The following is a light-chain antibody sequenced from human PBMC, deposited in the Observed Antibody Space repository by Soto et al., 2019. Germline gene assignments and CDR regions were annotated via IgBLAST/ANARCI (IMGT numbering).Light chain of an antibody. Sequence: QSALAQPPSASGSPGPSVTISCTGTSSDVGDNYVSWYQQHLGKAPKLIIYEVTLRPSGVPDRFSGSKSGNTASLTVSGLQADDEADYYCSAYAGSNPFVFGTGTKLTVL. V-gene: IGLV2-8*01. CDR3: SAYAGSNPFV. CDR1: SSDVGDNY. CDR2: EVT. J-gene: IGLJ1*01.